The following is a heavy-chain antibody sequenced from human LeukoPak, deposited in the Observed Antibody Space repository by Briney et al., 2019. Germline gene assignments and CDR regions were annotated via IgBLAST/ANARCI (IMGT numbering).Heavy chain of an antibody. CDR3: ARDLAWGAFDY. D-gene: IGHD7-27*01. CDR1: GFTFRNYG. Sequence: GGTLRLSCAASGFTFRNYGMNWVRQAPGKGLEWVSGISPRGGGTYYADSVKGRFTISRDDSKSMLSLQMNSRRVEDTAVYYCARDLAWGAFDYWGQGTLGSVSS. J-gene: IGHJ4*02. V-gene: IGHV3-23*01. CDR2: ISPRGGGT.